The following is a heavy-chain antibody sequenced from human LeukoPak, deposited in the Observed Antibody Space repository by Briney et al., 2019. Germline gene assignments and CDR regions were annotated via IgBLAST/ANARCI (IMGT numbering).Heavy chain of an antibody. CDR2: ISAYNGNT. V-gene: IGHV1-18*04. CDR3: AREALGYCSSTSCYVWFDP. CDR1: GYTFTIYG. J-gene: IGHJ5*02. D-gene: IGHD2-2*01. Sequence: GASVKVSCKDSGYTFTIYGISWVRQAPGQGLEWMGWISAYNGNTNYAQKLQGRVTMTTDTSTSTAYMELRSLRSDDTAVYYCAREALGYCSSTSCYVWFDPWGQGTLVTVSS.